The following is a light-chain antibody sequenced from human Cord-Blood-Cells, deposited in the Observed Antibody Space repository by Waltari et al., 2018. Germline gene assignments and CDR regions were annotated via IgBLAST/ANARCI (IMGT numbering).Light chain of an antibody. J-gene: IGLJ3*02. CDR1: SSNLGSNT. Sequence: QSVLTQPPSASGTPGQRDTISCSGSSSNLGSNTVNWYQQLPGTAPNRLIYGKNQRPSGVPDRFSGSESGTSASLAISGLQSEDEADYYCAAWDDSLNGWVFGGGTKLTVL. V-gene: IGLV1-44*01. CDR2: GKN. CDR3: AAWDDSLNGWV.